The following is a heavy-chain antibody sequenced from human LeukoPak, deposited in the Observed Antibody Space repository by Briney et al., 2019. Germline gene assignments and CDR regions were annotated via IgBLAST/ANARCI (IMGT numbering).Heavy chain of an antibody. D-gene: IGHD3-10*01. CDR3: APGDYYYGMDG. CDR2: VDHSGST. V-gene: IGHV4-34*01. CDR1: GGSFSGYY. J-gene: IGHJ6*02. Sequence: SETLSLTCAVYGGSFSGYYWSWIRQPPGKGLEWIGEVDHSGSTNYNPSLKSRVTISVDTSKNQFSLKLSSVTAADTAVYYCAPGDYYYGMDGWGQGTTVTVSS.